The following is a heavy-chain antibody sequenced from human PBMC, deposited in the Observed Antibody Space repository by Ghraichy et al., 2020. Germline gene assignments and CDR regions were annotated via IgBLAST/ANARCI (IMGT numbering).Heavy chain of an antibody. CDR1: GYSFTSYW. V-gene: IGHV5-51*01. CDR2: IYPGDSDT. D-gene: IGHD3-3*02. CDR3: ARHSPHFHDYYYGMDV. Sequence: GESLNISCKGSGYSFTSYWIGWVRQMPGKGLEWMGIIYPGDSDTRYSPSFQGQVTISADKSISTAYLQWSSLKASDTAMYYCARHSPHFHDYYYGMDVWGQGTTVTVSS. J-gene: IGHJ6*02.